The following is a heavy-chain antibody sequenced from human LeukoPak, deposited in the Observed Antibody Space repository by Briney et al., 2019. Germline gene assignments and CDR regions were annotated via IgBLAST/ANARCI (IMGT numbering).Heavy chain of an antibody. D-gene: IGHD4-17*01. J-gene: IGHJ4*02. Sequence: PGGSLRLSCAASGFTFSTYWMHWVRQAPGTGLVWVSLINSDGSSTNYADSVKGRFTISRDNPKNTLSLQMNSLRADDTAVYYCAKTAAAVTMHYFDYWGQGTLVTVSS. CDR2: INSDGSST. V-gene: IGHV3-74*01. CDR3: AKTAAAVTMHYFDY. CDR1: GFTFSTYW.